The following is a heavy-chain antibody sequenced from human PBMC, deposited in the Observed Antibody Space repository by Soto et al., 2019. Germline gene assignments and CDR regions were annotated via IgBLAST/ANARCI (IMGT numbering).Heavy chain of an antibody. J-gene: IGHJ2*01. D-gene: IGHD3-16*02. V-gene: IGHV3-23*01. CDR3: AKDAFYDYFWGSYRYWYFDL. CDR1: GFTFSSYA. Sequence: EVQLLESGGGLVQPGGSLRLSCAASGFTFSSYAMTWVRQAPGKGLEWVSGISASSGSTYYADSVKGRFTISRDNSKNTLYLQMNSLRAEDTAVYYCAKDAFYDYFWGSYRYWYFDLWGRGTLVTVSS. CDR2: ISASSGST.